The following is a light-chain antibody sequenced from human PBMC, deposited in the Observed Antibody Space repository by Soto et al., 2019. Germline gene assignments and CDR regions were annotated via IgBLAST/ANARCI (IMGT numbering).Light chain of an antibody. V-gene: IGKV3-11*01. CDR1: QSVSSY. J-gene: IGKJ3*01. CDR2: DAS. CDR3: QQRSNWLFT. Sequence: EIVLTQSPATLSLSPGERATLSCRASQSVSSYLAWYQQKPGQAPRLLISDASNRATGIPARFSGSGSGTDFTLTISSLEPEDFAVDYCQQRSNWLFTFGPGTKVDIK.